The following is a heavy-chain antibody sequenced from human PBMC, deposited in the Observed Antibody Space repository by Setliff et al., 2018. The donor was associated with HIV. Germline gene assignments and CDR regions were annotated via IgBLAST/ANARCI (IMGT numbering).Heavy chain of an antibody. D-gene: IGHD4-17*01. Sequence: GASVKVSCKASGYIFSTFGITWVRQAPGQGPEWMGWINPSGGSTTYAQKFQGRVTMTRDTSTSTVYMELSSLRSEDTAVYYCARGDYGDYRVPYFFDYWGQGTLVTVSS. V-gene: IGHV1-46*01. CDR1: GYIFSTFG. J-gene: IGHJ4*02. CDR2: INPSGGST. CDR3: ARGDYGDYRVPYFFDY.